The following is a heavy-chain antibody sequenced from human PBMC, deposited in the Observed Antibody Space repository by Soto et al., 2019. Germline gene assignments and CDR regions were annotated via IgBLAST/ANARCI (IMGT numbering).Heavy chain of an antibody. CDR2: IYWDDDK. CDR3: AHTSRITETSRWFDP. D-gene: IGHD1-7*01. Sequence: VSGPTLVNPTQTLTLTCTLSGFSLSTSGVGVGWIRQPPGKALEWLALIYWDDDKRYSPSLKSRLTITKDTNKNQVVLTMTNMDPVDTATYYCAHTSRITETSRWFDPWGQGTLVTVSS. V-gene: IGHV2-5*02. J-gene: IGHJ5*02. CDR1: GFSLSTSGVG.